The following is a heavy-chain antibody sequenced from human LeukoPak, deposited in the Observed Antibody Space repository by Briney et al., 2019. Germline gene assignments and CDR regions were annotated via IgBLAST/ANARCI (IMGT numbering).Heavy chain of an antibody. D-gene: IGHD1-26*01. CDR1: GFTFSSYE. V-gene: IGHV3-48*03. J-gene: IGHJ4*02. CDR2: ISSSGSTI. Sequence: TGGSLRLSCAASGFTFSSYEMNWVRQAPEKGLEWVSYISSSGSTIYYADSVKGRFTISRDNAKNSLYLQMNSLRAEDTAVYYCARGRVGATLGFDYWGQGTLVTVSS. CDR3: ARGRVGATLGFDY.